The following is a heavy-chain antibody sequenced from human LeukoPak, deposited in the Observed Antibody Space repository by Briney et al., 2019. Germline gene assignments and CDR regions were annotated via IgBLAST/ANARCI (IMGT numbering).Heavy chain of an antibody. Sequence: GGSLRLSCAASGFTFSSYAMSWVRQAPGKGLEWVSAISGSGGSTYYADSVKGRFTISRDNSKNTLYLQMNSLRGDDTAVYYCAKDVSERYKGWYFDLWGRGTLVTISS. D-gene: IGHD1-26*01. CDR2: ISGSGGST. V-gene: IGHV3-23*01. CDR1: GFTFSSYA. CDR3: AKDVSERYKGWYFDL. J-gene: IGHJ2*01.